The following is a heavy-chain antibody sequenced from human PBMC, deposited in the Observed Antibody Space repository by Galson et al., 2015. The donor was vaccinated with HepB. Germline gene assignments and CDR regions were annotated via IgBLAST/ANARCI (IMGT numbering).Heavy chain of an antibody. V-gene: IGHV5-10-1*01. CDR3: ARLRGGSHMANDAFDI. CDR1: GYSFTSYW. CDR2: IDPSNSNT. Sequence: QSGAEVKKSGESLRISCKGSGYSFTSYWISWVRQMPGKGLEWMGRIDPSNSNTNYSPSFQGHVTISADKSISTAYLQWSSLKASDTAMYYCARLRGGSHMANDAFDIWGQGTMVTVSS. D-gene: IGHD1-26*01. J-gene: IGHJ3*02.